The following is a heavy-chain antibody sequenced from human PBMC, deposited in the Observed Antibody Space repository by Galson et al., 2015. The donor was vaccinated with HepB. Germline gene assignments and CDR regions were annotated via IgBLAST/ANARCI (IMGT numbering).Heavy chain of an antibody. CDR3: VRVGDYGDYPFDY. V-gene: IGHV3-7*03. J-gene: IGHJ4*02. CDR1: GFTFDRYW. CDR2: IKQDGSEK. Sequence: SLRLSCAASGFTFDRYWMSWVRQAPGKGPEWVANIKQDGSEKYYVDSVNGRFTISRDNARNSLSLQMNSLRAEDTAVYYCVRVGDYGDYPFDYWGQGTLVTVSS. D-gene: IGHD4-17*01.